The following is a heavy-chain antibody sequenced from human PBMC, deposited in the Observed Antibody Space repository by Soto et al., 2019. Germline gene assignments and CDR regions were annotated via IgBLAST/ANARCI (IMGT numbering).Heavy chain of an antibody. D-gene: IGHD1-26*01. CDR3: ARDAGSESYLAY. J-gene: IGHJ4*02. CDR1: GYTFTNYV. V-gene: IGHV1-18*01. CDR2: ISPFNGHT. Sequence: QVQLVQSGGEVKKPGASVKVSCKPSGYTFTNYVISWVRQAPGQGLEWMGRISPFNGHTKYAQKFQGRVTLTTDTSTSTAYMELRSLIYDDTAVYYCARDAGSESYLAYWGQGTLVTVSS.